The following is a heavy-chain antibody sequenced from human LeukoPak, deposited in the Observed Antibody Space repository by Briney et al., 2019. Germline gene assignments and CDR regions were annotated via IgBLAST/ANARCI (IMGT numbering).Heavy chain of an antibody. D-gene: IGHD6-25*01. J-gene: IGHJ4*02. Sequence: GGSLRLSCAASGFTFSSYAMTWVRQAPRKGLGWVSGISGSGDRTYYADSVKGRFTISRDNSKNTLYLEMNGLTAEDSAVYYCAKDRMAAAGRQDIWNYWGQGTLVTVSS. V-gene: IGHV3-23*01. CDR1: GFTFSSYA. CDR3: AKDRMAAAGRQDIWNY. CDR2: ISGSGDRT.